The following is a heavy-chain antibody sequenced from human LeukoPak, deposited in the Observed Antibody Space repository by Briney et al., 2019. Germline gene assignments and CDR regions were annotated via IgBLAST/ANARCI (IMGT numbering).Heavy chain of an antibody. V-gene: IGHV4-39*07. CDR1: GGSISSSSYY. CDR2: IYHSGST. J-gene: IGHJ4*02. D-gene: IGHD6-13*01. CDR3: ARGSSSSWY. Sequence: SETLSLTCTVSGGSISSSSYYWGWIRQPPGKGLEWIGSIYHSGSTNYNPSLKSRVTISVDTSKNQFSLKLSSVTAADTAVYCCARGSSSSWYWGQGTLVTVSS.